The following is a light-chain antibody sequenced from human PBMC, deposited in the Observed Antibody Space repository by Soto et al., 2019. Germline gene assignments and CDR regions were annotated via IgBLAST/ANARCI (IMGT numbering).Light chain of an antibody. V-gene: IGLV2-14*03. CDR2: DVS. CDR3: SSYTTSNTRQIV. Sequence: QSELTHAASVSGSHGQWITISCTGTSSDVGGYNYFSWYQHHPGKAPKLIIYDVSNRPSGVSNRFSGSKSGNTASLTISGLQPEDEADYYCSSYTTSNTRQIVFGTGTKFTGL. J-gene: IGLJ1*01. CDR1: SSDVGGYNY.